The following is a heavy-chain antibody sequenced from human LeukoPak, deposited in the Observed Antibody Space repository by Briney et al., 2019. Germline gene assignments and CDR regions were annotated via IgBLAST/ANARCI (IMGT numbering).Heavy chain of an antibody. J-gene: IGHJ5*02. CDR2: IKPKSSGT. CDR1: GYTFTNYG. D-gene: IGHD5-18*01. CDR3: ARDQGYSYGPAWFDP. V-gene: IGHV1-2*02. Sequence: ASVKVSCKASGYTFTNYGISWVRQAPGQGLEGMGWIKPKSSGTNYAQKFQGRVTMTRDTSISTAYMELSRLRSDDTAVYYCARDQGYSYGPAWFDPWGQGTLVTVSS.